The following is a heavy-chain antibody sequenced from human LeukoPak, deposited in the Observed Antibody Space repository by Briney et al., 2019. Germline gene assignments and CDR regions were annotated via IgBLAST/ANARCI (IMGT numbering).Heavy chain of an antibody. D-gene: IGHD1-26*01. J-gene: IGHJ4*02. CDR1: GFTFSTYW. Sequence: GALRLSCAASGFTFSTYWMNWVRQAPGKGLEWVANIKQDGSEKYYVDSVKGRFTISRDNAKNSLYLQMNSLRAEDTAVYYCARDSNYYYANDYWGQGTLVTVSS. V-gene: IGHV3-7*01. CDR3: ARDSNYYYANDY. CDR2: IKQDGSEK.